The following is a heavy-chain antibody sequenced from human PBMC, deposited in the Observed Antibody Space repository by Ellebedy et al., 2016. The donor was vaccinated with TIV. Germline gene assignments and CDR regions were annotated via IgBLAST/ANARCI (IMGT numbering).Heavy chain of an antibody. D-gene: IGHD1-26*01. Sequence: GESLKISCAASGFTFSSYALHWVRQAPGKGLEFVSAISNDGDSTFYANSVKGRFTISRDNSKNTLYLQMGSLRAEDMAVYYCAKWGVGGKHGMDVWGQGTTVTVSS. J-gene: IGHJ6*02. CDR3: AKWGVGGKHGMDV. V-gene: IGHV3-64*01. CDR1: GFTFSSYA. CDR2: ISNDGDST.